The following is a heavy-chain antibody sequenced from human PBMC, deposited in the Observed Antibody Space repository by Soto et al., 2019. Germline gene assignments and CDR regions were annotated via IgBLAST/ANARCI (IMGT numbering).Heavy chain of an antibody. CDR3: ARGSYGAGSDY. CDR2: INHTGGT. Sequence: PSETLSLTCAVYGGSVNGYYWNWIRQPPGKGLEWIGEINHTGGTHYNPSLKSRVTMSVDTSKNQFSLRLSSVTAADTAVYYCARGSYGAGSDYWGQGTLVTFSS. CDR1: GGSVNGYY. V-gene: IGHV4-34*01. D-gene: IGHD3-10*01. J-gene: IGHJ4*02.